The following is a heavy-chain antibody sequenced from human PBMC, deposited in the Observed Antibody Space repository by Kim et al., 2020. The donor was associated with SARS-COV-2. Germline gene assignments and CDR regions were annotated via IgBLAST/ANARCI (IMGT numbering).Heavy chain of an antibody. D-gene: IGHD2-15*01. J-gene: IGHJ5*02. CDR1: GYTFTGYY. CDR3: ARGYCSGGSCYPLLSWFDP. Sequence: ASVKVSCKASGYTFTGYYMHWVRQAPGQGLEWMGWINPNSGGTNYAQKFQGWVTMTRDTSISTAYMELSRLRSDDTAVYYCARGYCSGGSCYPLLSWFDPWGQGTLVTVSS. CDR2: INPNSGGT. V-gene: IGHV1-2*04.